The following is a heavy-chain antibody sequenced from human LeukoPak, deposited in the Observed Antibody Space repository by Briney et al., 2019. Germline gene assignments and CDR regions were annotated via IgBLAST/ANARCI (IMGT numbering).Heavy chain of an antibody. J-gene: IGHJ4*02. CDR3: ARTRPPCTSCLLLDY. V-gene: IGHV1-2*02. D-gene: IGHD2-2*01. CDR1: GYTFTSYD. CDR2: INPNSGGT. Sequence: ASVKVSCKASGYTFTSYDINWVRQATGQGLEWMGWINPNSGGTNYAQKSQGLVTLSRDTSITTAYMEFSRVTSDDTAVYYCARTRPPCTSCLLLDYWGQGTLVTVSS.